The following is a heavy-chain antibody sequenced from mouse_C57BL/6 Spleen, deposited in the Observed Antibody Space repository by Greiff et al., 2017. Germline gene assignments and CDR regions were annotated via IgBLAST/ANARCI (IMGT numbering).Heavy chain of an antibody. Sequence: VQLQQPGAELVKPGASVKLSCKASGYTFTSYWMHWVKQRPGQGLEWIGMIHPNSGSTNYNEKFKSKATLTVDKSSSTAYMQLSSLTSEDSAVYYCATDYDDWYFDVWGTGTTVTVSS. V-gene: IGHV1-64*01. CDR2: IHPNSGST. J-gene: IGHJ1*03. CDR1: GYTFTSYW. D-gene: IGHD2-4*01. CDR3: ATDYDDWYFDV.